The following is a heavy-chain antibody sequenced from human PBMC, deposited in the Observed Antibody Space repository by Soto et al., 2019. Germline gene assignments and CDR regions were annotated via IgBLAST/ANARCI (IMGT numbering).Heavy chain of an antibody. V-gene: IGHV2-5*02. CDR2: IYWDDDK. CDR3: ARSVSRLTLGPLGSFDY. Sequence: SGPTLVNPTQTLTLTCTLSGFSLTTSGVGVGWIRQPPGKALEWLALIYWDDDKRYNPSLKSRLTITKDTSENQVVLTMTNMDPVDTATYYCARSVSRLTLGPLGSFDYWGQGALVTVSS. D-gene: IGHD3-16*01. J-gene: IGHJ4*02. CDR1: GFSLTTSGVG.